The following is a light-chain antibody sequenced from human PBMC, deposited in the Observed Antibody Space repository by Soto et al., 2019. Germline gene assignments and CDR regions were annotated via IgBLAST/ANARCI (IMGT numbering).Light chain of an antibody. J-gene: IGKJ1*01. CDR2: KAS. Sequence: DFQMTQSTSTLSASVGDRVTITCRASQSINTWLAWHQQKPGKVPKILIYKASSLESGVPSRFSGSGSGTEFTLTISSLQPEDFATYYCQQYNGYRWTFGQGTKVDIK. CDR3: QQYNGYRWT. V-gene: IGKV1-5*03. CDR1: QSINTW.